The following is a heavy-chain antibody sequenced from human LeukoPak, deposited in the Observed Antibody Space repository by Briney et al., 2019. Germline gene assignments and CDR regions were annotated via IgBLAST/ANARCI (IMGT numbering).Heavy chain of an antibody. V-gene: IGHV1-18*01. CDR3: ARDGTSTDDY. CDR2: LSRNNDKP. Sequence: ASVKVSCKPSGYTFSHFGINWERQAPGRGLEWMGWLSRNNDKPNYGQKFQGRFTVTTDSSTSTAYMEQRNLTFDDTAVYYCARDGTSTDDYWGQGTLVTVSS. CDR1: GYTFSHFG. D-gene: IGHD2-2*01. J-gene: IGHJ4*02.